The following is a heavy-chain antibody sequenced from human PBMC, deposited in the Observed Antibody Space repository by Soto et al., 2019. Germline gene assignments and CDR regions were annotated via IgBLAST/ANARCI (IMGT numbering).Heavy chain of an antibody. D-gene: IGHD3-22*01. Sequence: PGESLKISCKGSGYSFTSYWISWVRQMPGKGLEWMGRIDPSDSYTNYSPSFQGHVTISADKSISTAYLQWSSLKASDTAMYYCARHEVGAVYYYDSSGYSTDAFDIWGQGTMVTVSS. CDR2: IDPSDSYT. V-gene: IGHV5-10-1*01. J-gene: IGHJ3*02. CDR3: ARHEVGAVYYYDSSGYSTDAFDI. CDR1: GYSFTSYW.